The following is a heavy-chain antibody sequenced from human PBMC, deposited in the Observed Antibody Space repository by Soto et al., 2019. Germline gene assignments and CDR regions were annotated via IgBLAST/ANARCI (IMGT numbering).Heavy chain of an antibody. CDR3: ARGEPTDF. CDR1: GYTFTNYG. CDR2: ISDDDGKT. J-gene: IGHJ4*02. D-gene: IGHD1-1*01. Sequence: ASLKVACKTSGYTFTNYGISWVRQAPGQGLEWMGWISDDDGKTNYAQKFQGRVTVTTDASTSTAYMELRSLRFDDTAVYYCARGEPTDFWGQGTLVTVSS. V-gene: IGHV1-18*04.